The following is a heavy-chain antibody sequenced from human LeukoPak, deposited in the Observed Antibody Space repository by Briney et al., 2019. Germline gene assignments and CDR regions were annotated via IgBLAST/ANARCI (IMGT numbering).Heavy chain of an antibody. CDR3: AREREPHGAGTYFDY. CDR2: MSSRGST. J-gene: IGHJ4*02. D-gene: IGHD3-10*01. CDR1: GASISSYF. V-gene: IGHV4-59*01. Sequence: SETLSLTCTVSGASISSYFWSWIRQPPGKGLEWIGYMSSRGSTNYNPSLESRVTISVDTSKNQISLKLTSVTAADTAVYYRAREREPHGAGTYFDYWGQGTLVTISS.